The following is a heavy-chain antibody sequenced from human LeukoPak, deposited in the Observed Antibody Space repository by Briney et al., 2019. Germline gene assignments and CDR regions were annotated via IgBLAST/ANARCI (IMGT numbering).Heavy chain of an antibody. CDR3: ARGELRFLEWLLPAYNWFDP. Sequence: ASVKLSCKASGYTFTSYDINWVRQATGQGLEWMGWMNPNSGNTGYAQKFQGRVTMTRNTSISTAYMELSSLRSEDTAVYYCARGELRFLEWLLPAYNWFDPWGQGTLVTVSS. V-gene: IGHV1-8*01. CDR1: GYTFTSYD. J-gene: IGHJ5*02. CDR2: MNPNSGNT. D-gene: IGHD3-3*01.